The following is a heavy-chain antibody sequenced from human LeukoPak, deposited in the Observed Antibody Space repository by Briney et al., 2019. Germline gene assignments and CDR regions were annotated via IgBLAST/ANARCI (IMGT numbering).Heavy chain of an antibody. D-gene: IGHD1-26*01. CDR1: GFTFSSYS. J-gene: IGHJ6*02. CDR2: ISSSSSYI. Sequence: GGSLRLSCAASGFTFSSYSMNWVRQAPGMGLEWVSSISSSSSYIYYADSVKGRFTISRDNAKNSLYLQMNSLRAEDTAVYYCARELLVGATTVHYYYYGMDVWGQGTTVTVSS. CDR3: ARELLVGATTVHYYYYGMDV. V-gene: IGHV3-21*01.